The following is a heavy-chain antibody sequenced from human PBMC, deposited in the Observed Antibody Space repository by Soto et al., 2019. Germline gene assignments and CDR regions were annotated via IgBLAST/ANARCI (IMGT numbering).Heavy chain of an antibody. V-gene: IGHV3-23*01. Sequence: EVQVLESGGGLVQPGGSLRLSCAASGFTFSNCAMSWVRQAPGKGLEWVSTISGSDLSTYYAYSVKGRFTISRDNSKNTLYLQMNSLRAEDTALDYCAKDIGGGWYYFDYWGQGTLVTVSS. D-gene: IGHD6-19*01. CDR2: ISGSDLST. CDR1: GFTFSNCA. J-gene: IGHJ4*02. CDR3: AKDIGGGWYYFDY.